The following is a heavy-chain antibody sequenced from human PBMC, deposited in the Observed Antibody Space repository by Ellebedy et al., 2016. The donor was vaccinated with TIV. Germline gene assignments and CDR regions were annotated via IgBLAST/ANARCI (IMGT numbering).Heavy chain of an antibody. V-gene: IGHV4-39*07. Sequence: SQTLSLTCGVSGGSVSTTKYYWAWIRQPPGKGLEWIGSVYYSGSPYYNPSFKSRVTISVDTSKNQFSLNLSSVTAADTAVYYCARDPALPRGRFDPWGQGTLVTVSS. CDR2: VYYSGSP. CDR1: GGSVSTTKYY. CDR3: ARDPALPRGRFDP. J-gene: IGHJ5*02.